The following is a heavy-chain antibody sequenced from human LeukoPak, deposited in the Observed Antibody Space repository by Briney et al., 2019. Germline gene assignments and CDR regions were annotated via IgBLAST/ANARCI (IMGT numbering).Heavy chain of an antibody. CDR3: ARDGVKFSRIAAAGPLNY. CDR2: ISAYNGNT. J-gene: IGHJ4*02. CDR1: GYTFTSYG. Sequence: ASVKVSCKASGYTFTSYGISWVRQAPGQGLEWMGWISAYNGNTNYAQKLQGRVTMTTDTSTSTAYMELRSLRSDDTAVYYCARDGVKFSRIAAAGPLNYWGQGTLVTVSS. V-gene: IGHV1-18*01. D-gene: IGHD6-13*01.